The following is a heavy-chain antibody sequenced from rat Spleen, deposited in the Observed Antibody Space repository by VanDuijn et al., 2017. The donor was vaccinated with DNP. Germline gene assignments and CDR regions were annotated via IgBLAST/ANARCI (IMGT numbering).Heavy chain of an antibody. D-gene: IGHD1-12*02. CDR2: ISPSAGST. J-gene: IGHJ4*01. CDR3: TRVGDYHDGGDGDVLDV. V-gene: IGHV5S13*01. Sequence: EVQLVESGGGLVQPGRSLKLSCAASGFTFSYYGMAWVRQAPKKGLEWVASISPSAGSTYYRDSVKGRFTISRDDATDTLYLQMNSLRSEDTATYFCTRVGDYHDGGDGDVLDVWGQGTSVTVSS. CDR1: GFTFSYYG.